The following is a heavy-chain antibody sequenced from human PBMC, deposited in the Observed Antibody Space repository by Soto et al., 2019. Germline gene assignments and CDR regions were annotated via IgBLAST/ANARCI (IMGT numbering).Heavy chain of an antibody. V-gene: IGHV3-7*01. D-gene: IGHD6-19*01. Sequence: EVQLVESGGGLVQPGGSLRLSCAASGFTFSSYWMSWVRQAPGKGLEWVANIKQDGSEKYYVDSVKGRFTISRDNAKNSLYLQMNSLRAEDTAVYYCARLPLAVAGPEILGWGQGTLVTVSS. CDR3: ARLPLAVAGPEILG. CDR1: GFTFSSYW. CDR2: IKQDGSEK. J-gene: IGHJ4*02.